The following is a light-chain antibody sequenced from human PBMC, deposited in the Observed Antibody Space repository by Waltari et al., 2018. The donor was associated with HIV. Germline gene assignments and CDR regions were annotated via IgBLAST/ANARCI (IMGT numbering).Light chain of an antibody. CDR3: AAWDHSLREV. V-gene: IGLV1-47*01. CDR2: RNN. CDR1: CSNIGSNF. Sequence: QSVLTQPPSASGNLGPSVTIPCSGRCSNIGSNFDYWYQQLPGTAPRRRIYRNNQRPSGVPDQFSGSKSGTSACLAISGLRSEDEADYYWAAWDHSLREVFGGGTKLTVL. J-gene: IGLJ3*02.